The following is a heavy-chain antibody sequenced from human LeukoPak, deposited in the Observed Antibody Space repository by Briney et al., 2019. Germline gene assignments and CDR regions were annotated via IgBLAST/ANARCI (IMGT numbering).Heavy chain of an antibody. CDR3: ATRKLGNDY. Sequence: PSETLSLTCTVSGGSISGTNYYWSWIRQSPGKGLEWIGYIYYTETSYNPSLKSRVTISADTSKNQFSLKLYSVTAADTAVYYCATRKLGNDYWGQGTLVTVSS. CDR2: IYYTET. J-gene: IGHJ4*02. D-gene: IGHD7-27*01. V-gene: IGHV4-61*01. CDR1: GGSISGTNYY.